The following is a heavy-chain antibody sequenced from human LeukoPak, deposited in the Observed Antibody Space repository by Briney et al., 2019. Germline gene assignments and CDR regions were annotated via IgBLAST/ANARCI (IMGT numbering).Heavy chain of an antibody. D-gene: IGHD4-17*01. CDR2: INHSGST. CDR3: ARATVTALGPRIRRVNPFDY. J-gene: IGHJ4*02. CDR1: GGSFSGYY. Sequence: SETLSLTCAVYGGSFSGYYWSWIRHPPGKGLEWIGEINHSGSTNYNPSLKSRVTISVDTSKNQFSLKLSSVTAADKAVYYCARATVTALGPRIRRVNPFDYWGQGTLVTVSS. V-gene: IGHV4-34*01.